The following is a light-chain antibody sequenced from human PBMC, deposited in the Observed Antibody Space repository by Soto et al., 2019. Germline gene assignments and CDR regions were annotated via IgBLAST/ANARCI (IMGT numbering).Light chain of an antibody. Sequence: QSALTQPASVSGSPGQAITISCTGTSSDVGSYNLVSWYQQHPGKVPKIMIYEASKRPSGAPNRFSGSKSGNTASLTISGLQAEDEADYYCCSYAGSSTWVFGTGTQLTFL. CDR2: EAS. V-gene: IGLV2-23*01. CDR3: CSYAGSSTWV. J-gene: IGLJ1*01. CDR1: SSDVGSYNL.